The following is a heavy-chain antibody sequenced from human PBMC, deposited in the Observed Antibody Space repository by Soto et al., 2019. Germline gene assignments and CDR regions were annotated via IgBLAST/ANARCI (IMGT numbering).Heavy chain of an antibody. D-gene: IGHD6-13*01. CDR1: GFNFNNYW. CDR2: IKPDGSET. J-gene: IGHJ4*02. Sequence: EVQLVESGGGLVQPGGSLRLSCAASGFNFNNYWMTWVRQAPGIGLEWVANIKPDGSETSYVDSVKGRFSISRDNAKNSLNLQMNSLRAEDTAVYYCARAAIAGPGDYWGQGTLVIVSS. CDR3: ARAAIAGPGDY. V-gene: IGHV3-7*05.